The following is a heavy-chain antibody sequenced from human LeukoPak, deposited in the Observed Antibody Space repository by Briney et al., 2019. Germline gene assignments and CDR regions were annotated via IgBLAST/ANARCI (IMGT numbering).Heavy chain of an antibody. J-gene: IGHJ6*03. D-gene: IGHD4-17*01. V-gene: IGHV3-30*02. CDR1: GFTFSSYG. CDR2: IRYDGTIK. CDR3: AKIPYGDYVLDYYYYMDV. Sequence: AGGSLRLSCAASGFTFSSYGMHWVRQAPGKGLEWVSFIRYDGTIKFYADSVKGRFTISRDNSKNTLYLQMYSLRAEDTAVYYCAKIPYGDYVLDYYYYMDVWGKGTTVTISS.